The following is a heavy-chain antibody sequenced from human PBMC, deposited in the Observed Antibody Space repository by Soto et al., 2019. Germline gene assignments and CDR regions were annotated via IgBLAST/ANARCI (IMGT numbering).Heavy chain of an antibody. CDR1: GGSFTSYS. CDR3: AKSVRFGDHGYMDV. J-gene: IGHJ6*03. V-gene: IGHV1-69*02. Sequence: QVQLVQSGAELKKPGSSVKVSCEASGGSFTSYSFTWVRQAPGQGLEWMGRIIPIQGKANYALKFQDRVTITADRSTRTVYMELTSLRPEDTAVYFGAKSVRFGDHGYMDVWCKGTTVTVSS. D-gene: IGHD3-16*01. CDR2: IIPIQGKA.